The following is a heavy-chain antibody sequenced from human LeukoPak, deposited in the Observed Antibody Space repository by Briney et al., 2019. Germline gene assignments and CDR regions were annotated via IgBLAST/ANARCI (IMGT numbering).Heavy chain of an antibody. CDR2: IWNDGSHE. J-gene: IGHJ4*02. D-gene: IGHD4-17*01. Sequence: GGSLRLSCAASGFTFSSYGMQWVRQAPGKGLEWVAFIWNDGSHEYYADSEKGRFTISRDNSRNTVYLQMNSLRAEDTAVYYCAKDATEYGDSHFDSWGQGTLVTVSS. CDR1: GFTFSSYG. V-gene: IGHV3-30*02. CDR3: AKDATEYGDSHFDS.